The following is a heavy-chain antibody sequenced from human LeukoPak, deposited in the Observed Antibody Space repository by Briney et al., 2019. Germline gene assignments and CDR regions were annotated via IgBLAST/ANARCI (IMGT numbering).Heavy chain of an antibody. J-gene: IGHJ6*02. CDR1: GYTFTSYY. D-gene: IGHD3-3*01. CDR2: INPSGGST. CDR3: ARSRITIFGVAHYYYYGMDV. V-gene: IGHV1-46*01. Sequence: ASVKVSCKASGYTFTSYYMHWVRQAPGQGLEWMGIINPSGGSTSYAQKFQGRVTMTRDTSISTAYMELSRLRSDDTAVYYCARSRITIFGVAHYYYYGMDVWGQGTTVTVSS.